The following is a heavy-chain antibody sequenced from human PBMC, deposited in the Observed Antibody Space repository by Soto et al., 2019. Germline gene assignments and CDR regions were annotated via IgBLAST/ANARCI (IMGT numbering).Heavy chain of an antibody. CDR2: IYYSGST. D-gene: IGHD1-26*01. CDR1: GGSISSYY. Sequence: PSETLSLTCTVSGGSISSYYWSWIRQPPGKGLEWIGYIYYSGSTNYNPSLKSRVTISVDTSKNQFSLKLSSVTAADTAVYYCARVKATPSHYYRSCWGKGTTVPFPS. J-gene: IGHJ6*04. V-gene: IGHV4-59*01. CDR3: ARVKATPSHYYRSC.